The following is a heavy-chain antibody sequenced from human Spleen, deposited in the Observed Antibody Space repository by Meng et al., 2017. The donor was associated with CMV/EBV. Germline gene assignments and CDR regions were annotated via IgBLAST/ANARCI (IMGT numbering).Heavy chain of an antibody. V-gene: IGHV4-34*01. Sequence: SLTCAVYGGSFSGYYWSWIRQPPGKGLEWIGEINHSGSTNYNPSLKSRVTISVDTSKNQFSLKLSSVTAADTAVYYCARGRLYGMDVWGQGTTVTVSS. CDR3: ARGRLYGMDV. CDR1: GGSFSGYY. J-gene: IGHJ6*02. CDR2: INHSGST.